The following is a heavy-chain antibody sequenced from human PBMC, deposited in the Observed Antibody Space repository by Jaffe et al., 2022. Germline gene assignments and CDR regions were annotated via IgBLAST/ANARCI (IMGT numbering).Heavy chain of an antibody. CDR2: IRSKAYGGTT. CDR1: GFTFGDYA. Sequence: EVQLVESGGGLVQPGRSLRLSCTASGFTFGDYAMSWVRQAPGKGLEWVGFIRSKAYGGTTEYAASVKGRFTISRDDSKSIAYLQMNSLKTEDTAVYYCTRAEDYYDSSGYSHLDYWGQGTLVTVSS. V-gene: IGHV3-49*04. J-gene: IGHJ4*02. CDR3: TRAEDYYDSSGYSHLDY. D-gene: IGHD3-22*01.